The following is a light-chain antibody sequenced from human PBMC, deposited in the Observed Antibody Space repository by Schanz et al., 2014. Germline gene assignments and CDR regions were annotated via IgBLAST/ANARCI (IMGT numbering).Light chain of an antibody. CDR3: SSYTVTSTLV. Sequence: QSELTQPASVSGSPGQSITISCTGTSSDVGGYNYVSWYQQHPGKAPKLMIYDVSNRPSGVSNRFSGSKSDVTASLTISGLQAEDEADYYCSSYTVTSTLVFGGGTKLTVL. CDR1: SSDVGGYNY. V-gene: IGLV2-14*01. CDR2: DVS. J-gene: IGLJ2*01.